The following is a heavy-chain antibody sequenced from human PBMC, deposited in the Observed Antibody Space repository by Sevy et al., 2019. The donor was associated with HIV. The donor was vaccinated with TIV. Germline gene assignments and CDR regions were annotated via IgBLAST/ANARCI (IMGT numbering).Heavy chain of an antibody. CDR2: ISYDGVKT. D-gene: IGHD2-21*02. V-gene: IGHV3-30*18. J-gene: IGHJ4*02. Sequence: GGSLRLSCSASGFTFSTYGMHWVRQAPGKGLEWVAVISYDGVKTYYTDSMKGRFTISRDNSKNTLYLQMNSLRAEDTAVYYCAKDPCGGDCPFDYWGQGTLVTVSS. CDR1: GFTFSTYG. CDR3: AKDPCGGDCPFDY.